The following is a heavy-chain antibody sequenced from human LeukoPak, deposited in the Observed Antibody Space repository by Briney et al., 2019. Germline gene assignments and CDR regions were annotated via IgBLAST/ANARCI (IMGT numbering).Heavy chain of an antibody. Sequence: GASVKLSCKASGHTFTSYGTSWGRQAPGQGLEWMGWISAYNGNTNYAQKLQGRVTMTTDTSTSTAYMELRSLRSDDTAVYYCARDVQLWNWGQGTLVTVSS. CDR1: GHTFTSYG. V-gene: IGHV1-18*01. D-gene: IGHD5-18*01. CDR2: ISAYNGNT. J-gene: IGHJ4*02. CDR3: ARDVQLWN.